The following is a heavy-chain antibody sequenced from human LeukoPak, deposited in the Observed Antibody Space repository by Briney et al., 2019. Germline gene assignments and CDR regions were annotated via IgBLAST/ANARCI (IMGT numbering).Heavy chain of an antibody. V-gene: IGHV4-34*01. CDR1: GGSFSGYY. CDR2: INHSGST. J-gene: IGHJ4*02. Sequence: SETLSLTCAVYGGSFSGYYWSWIRQPPGKGLEWIGEINHSGSTNYNPSLKGRVTISVDTSKNQFSLKLSSVTAADTAVYYCARAAAGFDYWGQGTLVTVSS. D-gene: IGHD6-13*01. CDR3: ARAAAGFDY.